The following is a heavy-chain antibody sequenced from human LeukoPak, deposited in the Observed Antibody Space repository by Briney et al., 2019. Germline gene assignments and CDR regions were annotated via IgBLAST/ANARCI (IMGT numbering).Heavy chain of an antibody. CDR1: GFTVSSNY. CDR2: IYSDGRI. D-gene: IGHD5-18*01. CDR3: ARESGYSYGLAGFFDY. Sequence: GGSLRLSCGAPGFTVSSNYMSWVRQAPGKGLEWVSVIYSDGRIHYADSVKGRFTISRDDSKNTLYPQMNSLRAEDTAVYYCARESGYSYGLAGFFDYWGQGTLVTVSS. J-gene: IGHJ4*02. V-gene: IGHV3-53*01.